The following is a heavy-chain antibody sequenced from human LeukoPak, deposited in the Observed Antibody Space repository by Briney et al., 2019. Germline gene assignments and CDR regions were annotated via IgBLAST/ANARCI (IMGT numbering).Heavy chain of an antibody. CDR1: VYTFTSYG. Sequence: ASVKVSCKASVYTFTSYGISWVRQAPGQGLEWMGWVSAYNGNTNYAQKLQGRVTMTTDTSTSTAYMELRSLRSDDAAVYYCARDQMNIAAAGAYFDYWGQGTLVTVSS. D-gene: IGHD6-13*01. J-gene: IGHJ4*02. CDR2: VSAYNGNT. CDR3: ARDQMNIAAAGAYFDY. V-gene: IGHV1-18*01.